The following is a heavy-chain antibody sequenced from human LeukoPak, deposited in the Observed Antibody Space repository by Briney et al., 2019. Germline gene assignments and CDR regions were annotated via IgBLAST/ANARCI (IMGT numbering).Heavy chain of an antibody. CDR3: AKGQGSGIYKYYFDY. D-gene: IGHD3-10*01. V-gene: IGHV3-11*01. CDR2: ISSSGSTI. J-gene: IGHJ4*02. CDR1: GFTFSDYY. Sequence: GGSLRLSCAASGFTFSDYYMSWIRQAPGKGLEWVSYISSSGSTIYYADSVRGRFTISRDNSKNTLYLQMNSLRAEDTAVYYCAKGQGSGIYKYYFDYWGQGTLVTVSS.